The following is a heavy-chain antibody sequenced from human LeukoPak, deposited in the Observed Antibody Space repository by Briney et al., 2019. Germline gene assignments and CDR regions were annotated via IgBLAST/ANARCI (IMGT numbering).Heavy chain of an antibody. CDR2: IYHSGST. CDR1: GGSISSGGYS. CDR3: ARDYGDYVPWYFDH. J-gene: IGHJ2*01. Sequence: SETLSLTCAVSGGSISSGGYSWSWIRQPPGKGLEWIGYIYHSGSTYYNPSLKSRVTISVDRSKNQFSLKLSSVTAADTAVYYCARDYGDYVPWYFDHWGRGTLVTVSS. V-gene: IGHV4-30-2*01. D-gene: IGHD4-17*01.